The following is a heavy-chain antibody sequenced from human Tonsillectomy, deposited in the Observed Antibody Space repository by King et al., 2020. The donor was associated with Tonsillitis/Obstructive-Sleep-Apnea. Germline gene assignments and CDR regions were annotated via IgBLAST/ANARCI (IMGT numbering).Heavy chain of an antibody. Sequence: QLQESGPGLVKPSETLSLTCTVSGGSISSSSYYWGWIRQPPGKGLEWIGSIYYSGSTYYNPSLKSRVTISVDTSKNQFSLKLSSVTAADTAVYYCARRAYCSSTRCYVYYYYYYMDVWGKGTTVTVSS. J-gene: IGHJ6*03. V-gene: IGHV4-39*01. D-gene: IGHD2-2*01. CDR2: IYYSGST. CDR1: GGSISSSSYY. CDR3: ARRAYCSSTRCYVYYYYYYMDV.